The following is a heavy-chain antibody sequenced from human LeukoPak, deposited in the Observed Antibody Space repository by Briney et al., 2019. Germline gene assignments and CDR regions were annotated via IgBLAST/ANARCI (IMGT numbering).Heavy chain of an antibody. D-gene: IGHD5-18*01. CDR2: IYYSGST. V-gene: IGHV4-59*01. CDR1: GGSISSYY. J-gene: IGHJ6*03. Sequence: SETLSLTCTVSGGSISSYYWSWIRQPPGKGLEWIGYIYYSGSTNYNPSLKSRVTISVDTSKNQFSLKLSSVTAADTAVYYCARDQGGYSYGYYYYYYMDVWGKGTTVTVSS. CDR3: ARDQGGYSYGYYYYYYMDV.